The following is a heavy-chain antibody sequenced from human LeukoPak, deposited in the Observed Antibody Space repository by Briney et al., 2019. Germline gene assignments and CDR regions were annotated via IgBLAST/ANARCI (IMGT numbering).Heavy chain of an antibody. J-gene: IGHJ6*02. Sequence: GGSLRLSCAASGFTFRSYGMHWVRQAPGKGPEWVAVISYLGDDQFYAESVKGRFTISRDNSNKRVFLQMNSLRGDDTAVYYCAKDRSSGPHYYYGMDVWGRGTTVIVSS. CDR1: GFTFRSYG. CDR3: AKDRSSGPHYYYGMDV. D-gene: IGHD6-25*01. CDR2: ISYLGDDQ. V-gene: IGHV3-30*18.